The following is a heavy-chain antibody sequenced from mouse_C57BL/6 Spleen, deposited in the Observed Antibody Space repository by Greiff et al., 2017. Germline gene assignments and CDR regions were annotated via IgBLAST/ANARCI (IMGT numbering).Heavy chain of an antibody. CDR1: GYTFTDYY. Sequence: VQLQQSGPELVKPGASVKISCKASGYTFTDYYMNWVKQSHGKSLEWIGDINPNNGGTSYNQKFKGKATLTVDKSSSTAYMELRSLTSEDSAVXYCARGLRSYWGQGTLVTVSA. V-gene: IGHV1-26*01. D-gene: IGHD1-1*01. CDR2: INPNNGGT. J-gene: IGHJ3*01. CDR3: ARGLRSY.